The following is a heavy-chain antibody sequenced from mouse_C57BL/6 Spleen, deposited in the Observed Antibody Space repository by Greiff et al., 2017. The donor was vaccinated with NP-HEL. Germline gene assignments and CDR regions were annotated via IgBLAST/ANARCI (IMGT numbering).Heavy chain of an antibody. V-gene: IGHV14-4*01. Sequence: VQLKESGAELVRPGASVKLSCTASGFNIKDDYMHWVKQRPEQGLEWIGWIDPENGDTEYASKFQGKATITADTSSNTAYLQLSSLTSEDTAVYYCTKNYGSSYGGVLDYWGQGTTLTVSS. CDR3: TKNYGSSYGGVLDY. CDR2: IDPENGDT. J-gene: IGHJ2*01. CDR1: GFNIKDDY. D-gene: IGHD1-1*01.